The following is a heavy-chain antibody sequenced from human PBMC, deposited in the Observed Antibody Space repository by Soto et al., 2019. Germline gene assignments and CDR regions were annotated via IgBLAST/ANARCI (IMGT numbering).Heavy chain of an antibody. Sequence: QVQLVESGGGVVQPGRSLRLSCAASGFTFSSYGMHWVRQAPGKGLEWVAVISYDGSNKYYADSVKGRFTISRDNSKNRXYLQMNSLRAEDTAVYYCAKGGGDIQLWLSFSDDYWGQGTLVTVSS. D-gene: IGHD5-18*01. V-gene: IGHV3-30*18. CDR1: GFTFSSYG. J-gene: IGHJ4*02. CDR2: ISYDGSNK. CDR3: AKGGGDIQLWLSFSDDY.